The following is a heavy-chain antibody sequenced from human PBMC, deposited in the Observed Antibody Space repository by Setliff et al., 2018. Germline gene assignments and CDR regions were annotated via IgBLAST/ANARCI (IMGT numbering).Heavy chain of an antibody. J-gene: IGHJ4*02. CDR1: GGSTSPYY. CDR2: IFYSGSA. Sequence: LSLTCSVSGGSTSPYYWIWIRQSPGKGLEWIGYIFYSGSARYNPSLESRVTMSVDTSKNQISLKLTSVTAADTALYYCERRQLGTMENYWGPGALVTVSS. V-gene: IGHV4-59*08. D-gene: IGHD2-2*01. CDR3: ERRQLGTMENY.